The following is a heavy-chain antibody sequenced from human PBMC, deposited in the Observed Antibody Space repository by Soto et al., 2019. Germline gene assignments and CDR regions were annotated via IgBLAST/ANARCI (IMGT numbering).Heavy chain of an antibody. D-gene: IGHD2-15*01. CDR1: GGSFSGYY. CDR3: ARGDCSGGSCYFDY. J-gene: IGHJ4*02. V-gene: IGHV4-34*01. CDR2: INHSGST. Sequence: PSETLSLTCAVYGGSFSGYYWSWIRQPPGKGLEWIGEINHSGSTNYNPSLKSRVTISVDTSKNQFSLKLSSVTAADTAVYYCARGDCSGGSCYFDYWGQGTLVTVSS.